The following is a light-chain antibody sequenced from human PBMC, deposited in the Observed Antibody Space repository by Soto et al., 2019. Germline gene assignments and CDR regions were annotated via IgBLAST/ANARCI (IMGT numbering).Light chain of an antibody. Sequence: DIQLTQSPSSLSASLGDRVTITCRASQSISSYLNWYQQAPGKVPKLLIYSASSVQSGVPSRFSGSGSGRDFTLTISSLQPEDFATYYCQQSYSTPLTFGGGTKV. V-gene: IGKV1-39*01. CDR1: QSISSY. CDR3: QQSYSTPLT. CDR2: SAS. J-gene: IGKJ4*01.